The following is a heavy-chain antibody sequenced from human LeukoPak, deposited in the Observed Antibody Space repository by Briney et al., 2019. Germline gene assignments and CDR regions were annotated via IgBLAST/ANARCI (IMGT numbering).Heavy chain of an antibody. CDR1: GGSISSRSYY. D-gene: IGHD4-17*01. Sequence: PSETLSLTCTVSGGSISSRSYYWGWIRQPPGKGLEWIGSIDYSGSTYYNPSLKSRVTISVDTSKNQFSLKLSSVTAADTAVYYCARGETTVTTYGAFDVWGQGTMVTVSS. CDR2: IDYSGST. CDR3: ARGETTVTTYGAFDV. V-gene: IGHV4-39*07. J-gene: IGHJ3*01.